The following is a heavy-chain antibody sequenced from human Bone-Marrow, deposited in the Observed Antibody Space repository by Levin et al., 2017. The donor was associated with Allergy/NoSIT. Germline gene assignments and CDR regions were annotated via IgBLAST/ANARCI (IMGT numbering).Heavy chain of an antibody. J-gene: IGHJ5*02. CDR2: IYWDDDK. V-gene: IGHV2-5*02. CDR1: GFSLSTSGVG. Sequence: KLSGPTLVKPTQTLTLTCTFSGFSLSTSGVGVDWIRQSPGKALEWLALIYWDDDKRYSPSLKRRLTITKDTSKNQVVLTITNMDPLDTDTYDCAHRSGSHLHTKNWRDAWGEGVRVTVSS. CDR3: AHRSGSHLHTKNWRDA. D-gene: IGHD1-26*01.